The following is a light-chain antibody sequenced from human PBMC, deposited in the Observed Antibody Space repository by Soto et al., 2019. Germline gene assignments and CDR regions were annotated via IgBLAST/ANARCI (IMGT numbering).Light chain of an antibody. CDR1: QSVSSSY. CDR2: GAS. V-gene: IGKV3-20*01. Sequence: EIVLTQSPGTPSLSPGERATLSCRASQSVSSSYLAWYQQKPGQAPRLLIYGASSRATGIPDRFSGSGSGTDFTLTISRLEPEDFVLYYCQQYSSSPLTFGGGTKVEIK. CDR3: QQYSSSPLT. J-gene: IGKJ4*01.